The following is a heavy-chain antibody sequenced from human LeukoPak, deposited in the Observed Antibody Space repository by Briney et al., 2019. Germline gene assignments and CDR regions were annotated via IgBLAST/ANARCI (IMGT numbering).Heavy chain of an antibody. CDR3: GKDLEAESWVSYYYFYMHV. Sequence: GGSVRLSCAASGITFSSYGMSWVRQAPGKGLEWVSSISSTGGTTYYADSLKGRFTISRDNSKNTLYLEMNSLRAEDTAVYYCGKDLEAESWVSYYYFYMHVWGKGTTVTISS. D-gene: IGHD2-8*01. V-gene: IGHV3-23*01. J-gene: IGHJ6*03. CDR1: GITFSSYG. CDR2: ISSTGGTT.